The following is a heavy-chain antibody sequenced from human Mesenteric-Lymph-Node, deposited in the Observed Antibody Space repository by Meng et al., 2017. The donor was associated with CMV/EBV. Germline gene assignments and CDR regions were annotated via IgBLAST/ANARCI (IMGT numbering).Heavy chain of an antibody. V-gene: IGHV3-23*01. Sequence: GESLKISCAASRFPFPYFAMSWVRQAPGKGLEWFSAISGSGDSTYYADSVKGRFTISRDNSKNTLYLHVNSLRAEDTPMYYCARESVVPALGDYYFGMDVWGQGTTVTVSS. D-gene: IGHD2-2*01. CDR2: ISGSGDST. CDR1: RFPFPYFA. CDR3: ARESVVPALGDYYFGMDV. J-gene: IGHJ6*02.